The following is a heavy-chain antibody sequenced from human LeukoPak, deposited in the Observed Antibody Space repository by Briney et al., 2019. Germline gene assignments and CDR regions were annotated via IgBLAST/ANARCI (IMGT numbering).Heavy chain of an antibody. Sequence: PSETLSLTFTVSGGFLRSGDYYWSWIRQPPGKGLEWLGYIYYSGNPYYNPPLKRRVNILVNTFKNHVSLKQTSAAGAGHAVYLCAGERADGYKSIWYDSWGQGTLVTVSS. D-gene: IGHD5-24*01. CDR1: GGFLRSGDYY. CDR2: IYYSGNP. J-gene: IGHJ5*01. V-gene: IGHV4-30-4*08. CDR3: AGERADGYKSIWYDS.